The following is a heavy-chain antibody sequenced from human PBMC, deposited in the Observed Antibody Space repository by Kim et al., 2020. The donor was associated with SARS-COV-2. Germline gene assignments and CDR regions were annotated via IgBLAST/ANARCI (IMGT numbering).Heavy chain of an antibody. D-gene: IGHD6-19*01. CDR3: ARGAGQWLGYYYGMDV. CDR1: GYTFTGYY. J-gene: IGHJ6*02. V-gene: IGHV1-2*02. CDR2: INPNSGGT. Sequence: ASVKVSCKASGYTFTGYYMHWVRQAPGQGLEWMGWINPNSGGTNYAQKFQGRVTMTRDTSISTAYMELSRLRSDDTAVYYCARGAGQWLGYYYGMDVWGQGTTVTVSS.